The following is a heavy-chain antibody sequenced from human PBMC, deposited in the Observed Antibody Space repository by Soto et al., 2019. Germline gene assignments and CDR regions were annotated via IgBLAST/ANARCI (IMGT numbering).Heavy chain of an antibody. Sequence: SVNVSCKASGGTFSSYAISWVRQAPGQGLELMGGIIPIFGTANYAQKFQGRVTITADKSTSTAYMELSSLRSEDTAVYYCARLEYITGTLYYYYYYGMDVWGQGTTVTVYS. J-gene: IGHJ6*02. CDR3: ARLEYITGTLYYYYYYGMDV. CDR1: GGTFSSYA. V-gene: IGHV1-69*06. D-gene: IGHD1-20*01. CDR2: IIPIFGTA.